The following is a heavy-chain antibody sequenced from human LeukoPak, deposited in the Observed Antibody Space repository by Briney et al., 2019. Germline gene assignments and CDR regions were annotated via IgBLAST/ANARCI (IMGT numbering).Heavy chain of an antibody. CDR1: GFSFNDYG. Sequence: GGSLRLSCAASGFSFNDYGMHWVRQAPGKGLEWLAVVTYGDNIAYYRDSVKGRFTVSRDNSKNTLYLQMNSLRAEDTAVYYCAKDLGGGSGCYDLWGRGTLVTVSS. CDR3: AKDLGGGSGCYDL. V-gene: IGHV3-30*02. J-gene: IGHJ2*01. CDR2: VTYGDNIA. D-gene: IGHD6-19*01.